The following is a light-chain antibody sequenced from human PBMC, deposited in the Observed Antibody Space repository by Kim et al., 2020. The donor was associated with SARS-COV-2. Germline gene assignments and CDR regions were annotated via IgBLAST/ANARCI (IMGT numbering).Light chain of an antibody. CDR2: VAS. V-gene: IGKV1-6*01. CDR3: LQDYKYPFT. CDR1: PVCRSD. Sequence: SASVGDSVTITCRASPVCRSDLAWYQQKPGKAPKVLIYVASNLQSGVPSRFSGSGSGTDFTLTISGLQPEDFATYYCLQDYKYPFTFGQENKLEIK. J-gene: IGKJ2*01.